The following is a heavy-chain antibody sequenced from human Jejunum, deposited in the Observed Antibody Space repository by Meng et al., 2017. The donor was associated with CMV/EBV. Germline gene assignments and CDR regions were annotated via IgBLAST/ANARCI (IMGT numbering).Heavy chain of an antibody. CDR1: GYTFTGYH. D-gene: IGHD4-23*01. V-gene: IGHV1-2*02. CDR3: ARQNDYGGNFYFFDY. CDR2: INPNSGVT. J-gene: IGHJ4*02. Sequence: GYTFTGYHMNWARQAPGQGPEWMGWINPNSGVTNYAQEFNDRVTMTWDTSIATAYMELSRLRSDDTAVYYCARQNDYGGNFYFFDYWGQGTLVTVSS.